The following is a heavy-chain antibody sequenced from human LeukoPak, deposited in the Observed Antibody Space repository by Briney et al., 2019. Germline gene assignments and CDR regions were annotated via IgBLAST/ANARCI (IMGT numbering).Heavy chain of an antibody. D-gene: IGHD6-13*01. CDR3: AREAAGTDY. Sequence: ASVKVSCKASGGTFSSYAISWVRQAPGQGLEWLGRIIPILGIANYAQKFQGRVTITADKSTSTAYMELSSLRSEDTAVYYCAREAAGTDYWGQGTLVTVSS. CDR2: IIPILGIA. V-gene: IGHV1-69*04. J-gene: IGHJ4*02. CDR1: GGTFSSYA.